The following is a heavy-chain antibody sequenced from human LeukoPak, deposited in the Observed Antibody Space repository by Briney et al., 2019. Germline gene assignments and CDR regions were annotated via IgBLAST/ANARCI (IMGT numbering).Heavy chain of an antibody. V-gene: IGHV1-69*06. J-gene: IGHJ4*02. CDR1: GGTFSSYA. CDR3: ARSSIIAAAGPYYFDY. Sequence: ASVKVSCKASGGTFSSYAISWVRQAPGQGLEWMGGIIPIFGTANYAQKFQGRVTITADKSTSTAYMELSSLRSEDTAVYYCARSSIIAAAGPYYFDYWGQGALVTVSS. CDR2: IIPIFGTA. D-gene: IGHD6-13*01.